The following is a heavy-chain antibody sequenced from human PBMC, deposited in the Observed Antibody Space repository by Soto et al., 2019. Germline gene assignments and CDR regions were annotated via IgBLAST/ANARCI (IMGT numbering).Heavy chain of an antibody. CDR1: GFTFSNYA. CDR3: AKVPVGATGRFDY. Sequence: GALRLSCAGSGFTFSNYAMSWVRQAPGKGLAWVSAISGSGGSTYYADSVKGRFTISRDNSKNTLYLQMNSLRAEDTALYYCAKVPVGATGRFDYWGHGTLVTVSS. CDR2: ISGSGGST. J-gene: IGHJ4*01. V-gene: IGHV3-23*01. D-gene: IGHD1-26*01.